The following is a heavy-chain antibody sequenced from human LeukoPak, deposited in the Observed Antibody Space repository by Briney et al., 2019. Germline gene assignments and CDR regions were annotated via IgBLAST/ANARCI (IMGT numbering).Heavy chain of an antibody. J-gene: IGHJ4*02. D-gene: IGHD4-23*01. V-gene: IGHV3-21*01. Sequence: GGSLRLSCAASGFTFSSYSMNWVRQAPGKGLEWVSSISSSSSYIYYADSVKGRFTFSRDDAKNSLYLQMNNLRAEDTAMYYCARDGDYGGTDFDSWGQGTLVTVSS. CDR3: ARDGDYGGTDFDS. CDR1: GFTFSSYS. CDR2: ISSSSSYI.